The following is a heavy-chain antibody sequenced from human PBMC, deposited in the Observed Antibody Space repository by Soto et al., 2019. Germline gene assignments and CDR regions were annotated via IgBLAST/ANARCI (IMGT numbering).Heavy chain of an antibody. CDR3: APRVGLDWFDP. CDR2: INHSGST. D-gene: IGHD1-26*01. V-gene: IGHV4-34*01. J-gene: IGHJ5*02. Sequence: SETLSLTCAVYGGSFSGYYWSWIRQPPGKGLEWIGEINHSGSTNYNPSLKSRVTISVDTSKNQFSLKLSSVTAADTAVYYCAPRVGLDWFDPWGQGTLVTVSS. CDR1: GGSFSGYY.